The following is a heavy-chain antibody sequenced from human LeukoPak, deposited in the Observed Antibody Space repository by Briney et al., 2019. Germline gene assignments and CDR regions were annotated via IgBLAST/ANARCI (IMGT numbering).Heavy chain of an antibody. CDR1: GDSVSSNSAA. CDR2: TYYRSKWYN. V-gene: IGHV6-1*01. D-gene: IGHD6-13*01. J-gene: IGHJ4*02. CDR3: ARDASSSWYFGSLPFDY. Sequence: SQTLSLTCAISGDSVSSNSAAWNWIRQSPSRGLEWLGRTYYRSKWYNDYAVSVKSRITINPDTSKNQFSLQLNSVTPEDTAVYYCARDASSSWYFGSLPFDYWGQGTLVTVSS.